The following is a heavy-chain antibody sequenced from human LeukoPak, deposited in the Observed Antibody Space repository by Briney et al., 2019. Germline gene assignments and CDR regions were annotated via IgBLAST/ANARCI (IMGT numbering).Heavy chain of an antibody. J-gene: IGHJ5*02. CDR3: ARVDGYGGWFDP. Sequence: GGSLRLSCAASGFTFSSYEMNWVRQAPGKGLEWVSYISSSGSTIYYADSVKGRFTISRDNAKNSLYLQMNSLRAEDTAVYYCARVDGYGGWFDPWGQGTLVTVSS. D-gene: IGHD5-24*01. V-gene: IGHV3-48*03. CDR1: GFTFSSYE. CDR2: ISSSGSTI.